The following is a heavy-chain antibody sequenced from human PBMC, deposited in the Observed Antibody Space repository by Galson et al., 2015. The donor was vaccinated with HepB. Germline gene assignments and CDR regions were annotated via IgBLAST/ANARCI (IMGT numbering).Heavy chain of an antibody. CDR2: VKSGVSST. CDR3: ASGHVYYDSTGYKIFDY. CDR1: GFIFSNYW. Sequence: SLRLSCAASGFIFSNYWMHWVHQAPGKGLMWVSGVKSGVSSTTYADSDQGRFTISRDNAKNTLYLQMNSLRAEDTAVYYCASGHVYYDSTGYKIFDYWGQGILVTVSS. D-gene: IGHD3-22*01. J-gene: IGHJ4*02. V-gene: IGHV3-74*03.